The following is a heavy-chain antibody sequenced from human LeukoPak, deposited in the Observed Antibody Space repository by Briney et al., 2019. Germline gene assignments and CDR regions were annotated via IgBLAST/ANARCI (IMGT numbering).Heavy chain of an antibody. Sequence: SETLSLTCTVSGGSISSSNYYWGWVRQSPGKGLEWIANIYYSGSTYYSPSLRSRVTISVDTSKNQFSLKLTSVTAADTAVYYCARHASVSGNWPRPLDYWGQGSLVTVSS. CDR1: GGSISSSNYY. V-gene: IGHV4-39*01. CDR2: IYYSGST. D-gene: IGHD3-3*01. CDR3: ARHASVSGNWPRPLDY. J-gene: IGHJ4*02.